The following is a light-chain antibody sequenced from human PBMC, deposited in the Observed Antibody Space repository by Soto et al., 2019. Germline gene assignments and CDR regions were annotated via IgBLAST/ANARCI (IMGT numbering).Light chain of an antibody. J-gene: IGKJ3*01. CDR2: DAS. CDR1: QSISSW. V-gene: IGKV1-5*01. CDR3: QQYSSYSRGT. Sequence: DIQMTQSPSTLSASVGDRVTNTCRASQSISSWLAWYQQRPGKTPRLLIYDASTLESGVPSRFSGSGSGTEFTLTISSLQPDDFATYYCQQYSSYSRGTFGPGTKVDIK.